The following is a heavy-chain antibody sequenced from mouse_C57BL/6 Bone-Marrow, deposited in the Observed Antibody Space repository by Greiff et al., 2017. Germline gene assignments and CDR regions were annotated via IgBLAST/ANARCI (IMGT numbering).Heavy chain of an antibody. V-gene: IGHV14-4*01. CDR3: TTFSNYVDAMDY. D-gene: IGHD2-5*01. CDR2: IDPENGDT. Sequence: EVQLQQSGAELVRPGASVKLSCTASGFNIKDDYMHWVKQRPEQGLEWIGWIDPENGDTEYASKFQGKATITAETSSNTAYLQLSSLTSEDTAVYYCTTFSNYVDAMDYWGQGTSVTVSS. J-gene: IGHJ4*01. CDR1: GFNIKDDY.